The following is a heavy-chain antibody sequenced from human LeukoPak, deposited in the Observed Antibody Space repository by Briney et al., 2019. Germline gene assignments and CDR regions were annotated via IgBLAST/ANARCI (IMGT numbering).Heavy chain of an antibody. J-gene: IGHJ4*02. V-gene: IGHV1-2*02. CDR2: INPNSGGT. CDR1: GYTFTSYY. D-gene: IGHD3-16*02. Sequence: ASVKVSCKASGYTFTSYYMHWVRQAPGQGLEWMGWINPNSGGTNYAQKFQGRVTMTRDTSISTAYMELSRLRSDDTAVYYCARDPNYDYVWGSYRPNPGYWGQGTLVTVSS. CDR3: ARDPNYDYVWGSYRPNPGY.